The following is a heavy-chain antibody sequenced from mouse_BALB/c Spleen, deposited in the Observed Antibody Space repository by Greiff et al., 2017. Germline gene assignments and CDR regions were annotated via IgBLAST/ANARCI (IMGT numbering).Heavy chain of an antibody. J-gene: IGHJ4*01. V-gene: IGHV5-9-4*01. CDR2: ISSGGSYT. CDR1: GFTFSSYA. CDR3: ARVKDAMDY. Sequence: EVKLEESGGGLVKPGGSLKLSCAASGFTFSSYAMSWVRQSPEKRLEWVAEISSGGSYTYYPDTVTGRFTISRDNAKNTLYLEMSSLRSEDTAMYYCARVKDAMDYWGQGTSVTVSS.